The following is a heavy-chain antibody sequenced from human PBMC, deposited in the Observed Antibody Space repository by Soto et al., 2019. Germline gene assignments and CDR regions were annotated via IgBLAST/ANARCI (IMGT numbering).Heavy chain of an antibody. D-gene: IGHD6-13*01. CDR2: INAGNGNT. J-gene: IGHJ5*02. CDR1: GYTFTSYA. V-gene: IGHV1-3*01. Sequence: ASVKVSCKASGYTFTSYAMHWVRQAPGQRLEWMGWINAGNGNTKYSQKFQGRVTITRDTSASTAYMELSSLRSEDTAVYYCARDSSSWYMGGWFDPWGQGTLVTVSS. CDR3: ARDSSSWYMGGWFDP.